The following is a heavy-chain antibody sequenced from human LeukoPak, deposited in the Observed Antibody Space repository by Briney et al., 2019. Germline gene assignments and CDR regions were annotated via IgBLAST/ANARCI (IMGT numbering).Heavy chain of an antibody. J-gene: IGHJ4*02. CDR2: IISDGSST. Sequence: PGGSLRLSCAASGFTFSSYWMHWVRQAPGKGLVWVSRIISDGSSTSYADSVKGRFTISRDNAKNTLYLQMNSLRAEDTAVYYCARGPYQSYSSSRGDYWGQGTLVTVRS. CDR3: ARGPYQSYSSSRGDY. D-gene: IGHD1-26*01. V-gene: IGHV3-74*01. CDR1: GFTFSSYW.